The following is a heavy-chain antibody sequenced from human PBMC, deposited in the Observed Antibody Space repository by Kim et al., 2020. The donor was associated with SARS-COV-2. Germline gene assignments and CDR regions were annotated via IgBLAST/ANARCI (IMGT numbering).Heavy chain of an antibody. CDR3: ARMYYYERLDAFDI. V-gene: IGHV1-2*06. CDR2: ITPNSGGT. D-gene: IGHD3-22*01. J-gene: IGHJ3*02. CDR1: GYTFTAYY. Sequence: ASVKVSCKASGYTFTAYYMNWVRQAPGQGLEWMGRITPNSGGTDYAQKFQGRVTMTRDTSISTAYMELSSLRSDDTAVYYCARMYYYERLDAFDIWGQGTMVTVSS.